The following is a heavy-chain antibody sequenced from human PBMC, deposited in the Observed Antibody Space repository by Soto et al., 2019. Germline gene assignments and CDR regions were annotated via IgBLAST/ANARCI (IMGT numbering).Heavy chain of an antibody. CDR2: INHSGST. J-gene: IGHJ6*02. V-gene: IGHV4-34*01. Sequence: LSLTCAVYGGSFSGYYWSWIRQPPGKGLEWIGEINHSGSTNYNPSLKSQVTISVDTSKNQFSLKLSSVTAADTAVYYCARGDKQQPVIGYYYYGMDVWGQGTTVTVSS. CDR3: ARGDKQQPVIGYYYYGMDV. D-gene: IGHD6-13*01. CDR1: GGSFSGYY.